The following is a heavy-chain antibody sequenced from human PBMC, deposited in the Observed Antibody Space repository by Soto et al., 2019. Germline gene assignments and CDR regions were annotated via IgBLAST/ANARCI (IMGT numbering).Heavy chain of an antibody. D-gene: IGHD1-26*01. Sequence: GGSLRLSCAASGFTFSSYAMHWVRQAPGKGLEWVAVISYDGSNKYYADSVKGRFTISRDNSKNTLYLQMNSLRAEDTAVYYCARDFGGSYEYYYYGMDVWGQGTTVTVS. CDR1: GFTFSSYA. CDR3: ARDFGGSYEYYYYGMDV. CDR2: ISYDGSNK. J-gene: IGHJ6*02. V-gene: IGHV3-30-3*01.